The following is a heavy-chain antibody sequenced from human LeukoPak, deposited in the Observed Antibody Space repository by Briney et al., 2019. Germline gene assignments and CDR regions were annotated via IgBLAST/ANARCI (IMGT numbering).Heavy chain of an antibody. D-gene: IGHD3-22*01. CDR2: ISSSSSTI. Sequence: GGSLRLSCAASGFTFSDYYMSWIRQAPGKGLEWVSYISSSSSTIYYADSVKGRFTISRDNAKNSLYLQMNSLRAEDTAVYYCARSYYYDSSGYPNFDYWGQGTLVTVSS. V-gene: IGHV3-11*04. CDR1: GFTFSDYY. CDR3: ARSYYYDSSGYPNFDY. J-gene: IGHJ4*02.